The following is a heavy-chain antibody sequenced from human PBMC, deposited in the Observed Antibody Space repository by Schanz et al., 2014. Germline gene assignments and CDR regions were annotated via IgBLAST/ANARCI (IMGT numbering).Heavy chain of an antibody. CDR2: ISAYTNNT. J-gene: IGHJ5*02. D-gene: IGHD2-2*01. Sequence: QGQLVQSGPEVKEPGASVKVSCEASRYTFNTYGLNWVRQAPGHGLEWMGWISAYTNNTNYAQKVQGRVTMTTDTSTGTAYMELRSLRSDDTAVYYCARDRRRYCSTASCLHDNWFDPWGQGTLVTVSS. CDR3: ARDRRRYCSTASCLHDNWFDP. CDR1: RYTFNTYG. V-gene: IGHV1-18*01.